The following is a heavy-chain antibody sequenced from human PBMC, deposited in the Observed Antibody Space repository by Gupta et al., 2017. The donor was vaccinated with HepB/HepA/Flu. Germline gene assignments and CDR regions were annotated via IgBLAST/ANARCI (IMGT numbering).Heavy chain of an antibody. D-gene: IGHD6-13*01. Sequence: QVQLQQWGAGLLKPSETLSLTCAVYGGSFSGYYWSWIRQPPGKGLEWIGEINHSGSTNYNPSLKSRVTISVDTSKNQFSLKLSSVTAADTAVYYCARRHLGGAAAGTGWGYWGQGTLVTVSS. J-gene: IGHJ4*02. CDR1: GGSFSGYY. V-gene: IGHV4-34*01. CDR3: ARRHLGGAAAGTGWGY. CDR2: INHSGST.